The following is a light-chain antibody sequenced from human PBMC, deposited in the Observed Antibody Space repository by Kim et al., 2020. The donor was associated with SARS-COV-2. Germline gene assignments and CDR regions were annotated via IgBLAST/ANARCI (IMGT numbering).Light chain of an antibody. V-gene: IGKV1-16*01. CDR3: QQYNSYPLT. CDR2: AAS. Sequence: ASVGDRVTITCRASQGNTNSVAWFQQKPGRAPKSLLYAASRFQSGVPSRFSGTGSGTEFTLTISSLQPEDFATYYCQQYNSYPLTFGGGTKVDIK. CDR1: QGNTNS. J-gene: IGKJ4*01.